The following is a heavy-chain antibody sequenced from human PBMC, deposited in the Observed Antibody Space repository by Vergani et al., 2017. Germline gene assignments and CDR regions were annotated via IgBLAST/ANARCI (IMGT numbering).Heavy chain of an antibody. CDR1: GGSISSGDYY. CDR2: IYYSGST. V-gene: IGHV4-30-4*01. CDR3: ARSRGYSYGYPFYYYGMDV. J-gene: IGHJ6*02. Sequence: QVQLQESGPGLVKPSQTLSLTCTVSGGSISSGDYYWSWIRQPPGKGLEWIGYIYYSGSTYYNPSLKSRVTISVDTSKNQFSLKLSSVTAADTAVYYCARSRGYSYGYPFYYYGMDVWGQGTTVTVSS. D-gene: IGHD5-18*01.